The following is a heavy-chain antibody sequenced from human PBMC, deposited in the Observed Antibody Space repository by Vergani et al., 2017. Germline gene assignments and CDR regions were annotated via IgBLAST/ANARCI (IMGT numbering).Heavy chain of an antibody. Sequence: QLQLQESGPGLVKPSATLSLTCSVSGASIRSSNYYWGWIRQPPGKGLEWIASIYYSGRTYYNPSLKSRVTISVDTSKNQFSLKLSSVTAADTAVYFCARHSTVEWLVKLGWIDPWGQGILFTVSS. J-gene: IGHJ5*02. CDR3: ARHSTVEWLVKLGWIDP. CDR2: IYYSGRT. D-gene: IGHD6-19*01. CDR1: GASIRSSNYY. V-gene: IGHV4-39*01.